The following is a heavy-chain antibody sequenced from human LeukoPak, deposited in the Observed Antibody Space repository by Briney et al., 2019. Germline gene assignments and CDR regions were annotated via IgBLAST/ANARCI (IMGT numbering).Heavy chain of an antibody. J-gene: IGHJ4*02. D-gene: IGHD6-19*01. CDR3: ARDDVAVPGDDY. CDR2: ISYDGSNK. CDR1: GFTFSSYA. Sequence: GRSLRLSCAASGFTFSSYAMHWVRQAPCKGLEWVAVISYDGSNKYYADSVKGRFTISRDNSKNTLYLQMNSLRAEDSAVYYCARDDVAVPGDDYWGQGTLVTVSS. V-gene: IGHV3-30*14.